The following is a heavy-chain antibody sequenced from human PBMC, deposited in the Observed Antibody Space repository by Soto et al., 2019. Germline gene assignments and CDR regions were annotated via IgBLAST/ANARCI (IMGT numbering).Heavy chain of an antibody. J-gene: IGHJ4*02. CDR3: ARDYYDSSGYYYVFDY. CDR1: GFTFSSYW. D-gene: IGHD3-22*01. Sequence: PGGSLRLSCAASGFTFSSYWMSWVRQAPGKGLEWVANIKQDGSEKYYVDSVKGRFTISRDNAKNSLYLQMNSLRAEDTAVYYCARDYYDSSGYYYVFDYWGQGTLVTVSS. V-gene: IGHV3-7*01. CDR2: IKQDGSEK.